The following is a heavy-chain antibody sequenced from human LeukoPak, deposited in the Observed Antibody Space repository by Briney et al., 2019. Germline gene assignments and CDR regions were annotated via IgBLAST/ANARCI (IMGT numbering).Heavy chain of an antibody. J-gene: IGHJ6*03. CDR2: IYYSGST. CDR3: ARWIAARPRYYYYYMDV. D-gene: IGHD6-6*01. V-gene: IGHV4-59*01. Sequence: SETLSLTCTVSGGSISSYYWSWIRQPPGKGLEWIGYIYYSGSTNYNPSLKSRVTISVDTSKNQFSLKLSSVTAADTAVYYCARWIAARPRYYYYYMDVWGKGTTVTVSS. CDR1: GGSISSYY.